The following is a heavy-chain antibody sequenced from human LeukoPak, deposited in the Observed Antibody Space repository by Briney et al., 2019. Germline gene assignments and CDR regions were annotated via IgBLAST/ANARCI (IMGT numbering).Heavy chain of an antibody. J-gene: IGHJ4*02. CDR2: ISYDGSNK. CDR1: GFTFSSYA. Sequence: PGGSLRLSCAASGFTFSSYAMRWVRQAPGKGLEWVAVISYDGSNKYYADSVKGRFTISRDNSKNTLYLQMNSLRAEDTAVYYCARDWDNLWSGYYVWGQGTLVTVSS. CDR3: ARDWDNLWSGYYV. V-gene: IGHV3-30-3*01. D-gene: IGHD3-3*01.